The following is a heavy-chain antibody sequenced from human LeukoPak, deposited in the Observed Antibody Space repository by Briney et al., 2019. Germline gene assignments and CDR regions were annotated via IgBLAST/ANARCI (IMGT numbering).Heavy chain of an antibody. CDR2: IYYSGST. J-gene: IGHJ4*02. CDR1: GGSISPFY. Sequence: SETLSLTCTVSGGSISPFYWNWIRQPPGKGLEWIGYIYYSGSTSYNPSLKSRVTISVDTSKNQFSLKLSSVTAADTAVYYCARAHYDVLTGLYYFDYWGQGTLVTVSS. V-gene: IGHV4-59*01. D-gene: IGHD3-9*01. CDR3: ARAHYDVLTGLYYFDY.